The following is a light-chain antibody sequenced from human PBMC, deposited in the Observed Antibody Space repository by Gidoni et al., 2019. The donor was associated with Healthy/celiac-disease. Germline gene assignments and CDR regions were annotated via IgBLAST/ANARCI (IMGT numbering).Light chain of an antibody. CDR1: QSVSSSY. CDR2: GAS. V-gene: IGKV3-20*01. CDR3: QQYGSSPGTLT. Sequence: EIVLTQSPGTLSLSPGERATLSCRASQSVSSSYLAWYQQKPGQAPRPLIYGASSRATGIPDRFSGSGSGTDFTLTISRLESEDFAVYYCQQYGSSPGTLTFXGXTKVEIK. J-gene: IGKJ4*01.